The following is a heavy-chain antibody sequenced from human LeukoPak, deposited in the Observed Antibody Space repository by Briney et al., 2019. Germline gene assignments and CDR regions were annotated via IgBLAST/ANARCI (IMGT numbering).Heavy chain of an antibody. CDR3: ARDSGSSWYENFDY. CDR2: ISAYNGNT. Sequence: ASVKVSCQASGYTFTSYGISWVRQPPGQGLEWMGCISAYNGNTNYAQKLQGRVTMTTDTSTSTAYMELRSLRSDETAVYFCARDSGSSWYENFDYWGQGTLVTVSS. V-gene: IGHV1-18*04. D-gene: IGHD6-13*01. J-gene: IGHJ4*02. CDR1: GYTFTSYG.